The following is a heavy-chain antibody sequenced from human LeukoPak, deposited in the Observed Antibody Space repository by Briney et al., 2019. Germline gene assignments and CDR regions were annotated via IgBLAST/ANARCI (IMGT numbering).Heavy chain of an antibody. Sequence: PSETLSLTCTVSSGSISSGGYYWSWIRQHPGKGLEWIGYIYYSGSTYYNPSLKSRVTISVDTSKNQFSLKLSSVTAADTAVYYCARDRGRIQLFDYWGQGTQVTVSS. CDR1: SGSISSGGYY. CDR2: IYYSGST. CDR3: ARDRGRIQLFDY. D-gene: IGHD5-18*01. J-gene: IGHJ4*02. V-gene: IGHV4-31*03.